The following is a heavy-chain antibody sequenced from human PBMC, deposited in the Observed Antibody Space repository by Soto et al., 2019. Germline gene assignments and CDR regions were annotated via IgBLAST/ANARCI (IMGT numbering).Heavy chain of an antibody. CDR3: EKDRAGFIMGSGAFDI. J-gene: IGHJ3*02. D-gene: IGHD3-10*01. CDR1: GGSISSGGYY. Sequence: QVQLQESGPGLVKPSQTLSLTCTVSGGSISSGGYYWSWIRQHPGKGLEWIGYIYNSGSTYYNPYIQSRVTISLDTSKNQFALTLSSVTAADTAVEYCEKDRAGFIMGSGAFDIWGQGTMVTVSS. V-gene: IGHV4-31*03. CDR2: IYNSGST.